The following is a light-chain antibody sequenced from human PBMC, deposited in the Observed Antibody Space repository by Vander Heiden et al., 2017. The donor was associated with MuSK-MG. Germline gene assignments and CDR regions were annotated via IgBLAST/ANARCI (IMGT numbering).Light chain of an antibody. CDR1: QSISSW. CDR2: DAS. CDR3: QQDNSYSGT. J-gene: IGKJ1*01. V-gene: IGKV1-5*01. Sequence: DIQMTQSPSTLSASVGDRVTITCRASQSISSWLAWYQQKPGKAPKLRIYDASSLESGVPSRFSGSGSGTEFTLTISSLQPDDFATYYCQQDNSYSGTFGQGTKVEIK.